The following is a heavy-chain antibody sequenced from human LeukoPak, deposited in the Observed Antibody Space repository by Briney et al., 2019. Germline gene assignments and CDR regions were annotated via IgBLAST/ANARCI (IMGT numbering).Heavy chain of an antibody. V-gene: IGHV4-31*03. CDR2: IYYSGST. Sequence: SQTLSLTCTVSGGSISSADYYWSWIRQPPGKGLEWIGYIYYSGSTYYNPSLKSRVTISLDTSRNQFSLKLTSVTAADTAMYYCARVITTGVVPAALAQMFGYWGQGTLVTVSS. J-gene: IGHJ4*02. CDR1: GGSISSADYY. D-gene: IGHD2-2*01. CDR3: ARVITTGVVPAALAQMFGY.